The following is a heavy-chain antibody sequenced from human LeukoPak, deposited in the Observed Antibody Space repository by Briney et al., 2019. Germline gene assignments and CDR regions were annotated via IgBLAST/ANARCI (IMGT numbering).Heavy chain of an antibody. Sequence: GGSLRLSCAASGFTFSSYWMHWVRQAPGRGLEWVSSIRPSGDNTYYGDSVKGRFTISRDNSKNTVYLQMNSLRAEDTAVYYCAELGITMIGGVWGKGTTVTISS. D-gene: IGHD3-10*02. CDR2: IRPSGDNT. CDR3: AELGITMIGGV. CDR1: GFTFSSYW. V-gene: IGHV3-23*01. J-gene: IGHJ6*04.